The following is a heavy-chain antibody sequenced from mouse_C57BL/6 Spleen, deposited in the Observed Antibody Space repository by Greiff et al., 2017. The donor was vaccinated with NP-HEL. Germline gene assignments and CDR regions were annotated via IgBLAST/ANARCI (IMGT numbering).Heavy chain of an antibody. V-gene: IGHV1-20*01. Sequence: EVQLQQSGPELVKPGDSVKISCKASGYSFTGYFMNWVMQSHGKSLEWIGRINPYNGDTFYNQKFKGKATLTVDQSSSTAHMELRSLTSEDSAVYYCARERDEGYDYDDYAMDYWGQGTSVTVSS. D-gene: IGHD2-4*01. CDR3: ARERDEGYDYDDYAMDY. J-gene: IGHJ4*01. CDR2: INPYNGDT. CDR1: GYSFTGYF.